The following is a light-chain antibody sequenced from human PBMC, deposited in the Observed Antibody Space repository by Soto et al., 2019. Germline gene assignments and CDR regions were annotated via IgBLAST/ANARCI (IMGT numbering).Light chain of an antibody. CDR1: SGHGSYA. Sequence: QSVLTQSPSASASLGASVKLTCTLSSGHGSYAIAWHQQQPEKGPRYLMILNSDGSHSKGDGIPDRFSGSSSGAERYLTISSLQSEDEADYYCQTWGTGGVFGGGTKLTVL. V-gene: IGLV4-69*01. CDR3: QTWGTGGV. J-gene: IGLJ2*01. CDR2: LNSDGSH.